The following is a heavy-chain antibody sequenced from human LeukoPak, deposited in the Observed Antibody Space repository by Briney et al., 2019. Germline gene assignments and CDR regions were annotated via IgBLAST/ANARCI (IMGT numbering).Heavy chain of an antibody. J-gene: IGHJ4*02. Sequence: SKTLSLTCTVSGGSISSYYWSWIRQPPGKGLEWIGYIYYSGSTNYNPSLKSRVTISVDTSKNQFSLKLSSVTAADTAVYYCALYDSRRGGSIDYWGQGTLVTVSS. CDR2: IYYSGST. D-gene: IGHD3-22*01. V-gene: IGHV4-59*01. CDR3: ALYDSRRGGSIDY. CDR1: GGSISSYY.